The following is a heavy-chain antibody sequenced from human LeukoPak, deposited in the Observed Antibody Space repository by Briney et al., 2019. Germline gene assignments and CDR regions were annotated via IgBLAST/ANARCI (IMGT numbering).Heavy chain of an antibody. Sequence: ASVKVSCKASGYTFTSYDINWVRQATGQGLEWMGWMNPNSGNTGYAQKFQGRVTMTRNTSISTAYMELSSLRSEDTAVYYCARRVVVGATSYYYYGMDVWGQGTTATVSS. J-gene: IGHJ6*02. CDR3: ARRVVVGATSYYYYGMDV. D-gene: IGHD1-26*01. CDR1: GYTFTSYD. CDR2: MNPNSGNT. V-gene: IGHV1-8*01.